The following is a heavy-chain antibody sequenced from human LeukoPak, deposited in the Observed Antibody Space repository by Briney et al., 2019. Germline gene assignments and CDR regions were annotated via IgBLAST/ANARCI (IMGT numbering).Heavy chain of an antibody. CDR1: DGSISNSY. V-gene: IGHV4-4*09. CDR3: ANSYDGKIVPFDN. D-gene: IGHD4-23*01. J-gene: IGHJ4*02. Sequence: SETLSLTCTVPDGSISNSYWNWVRQPPGKGLEWIGYIYRSGSTNYNPSFKSRVTLSVDPSKNQFSLKLNSVTASDTAVYYCANSYDGKIVPFDNWGQGTLVTVSS. CDR2: IYRSGST.